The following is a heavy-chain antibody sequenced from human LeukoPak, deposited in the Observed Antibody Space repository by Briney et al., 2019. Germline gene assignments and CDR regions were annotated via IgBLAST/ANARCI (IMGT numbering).Heavy chain of an antibody. J-gene: IGHJ3*02. Sequence: PSETLSLTCTVSGGSISSYYWSWIRQPAGKGLEWIGRIYISGSTNYNPSLKSRVTMSVDTSKNQFSLKLSSVTAADTAVYYCARDLTTVVTPGLPRAFDIWGQGTMVTVSS. CDR2: IYISGST. CDR1: GGSISSYY. CDR3: ARDLTTVVTPGLPRAFDI. D-gene: IGHD4-23*01. V-gene: IGHV4-4*07.